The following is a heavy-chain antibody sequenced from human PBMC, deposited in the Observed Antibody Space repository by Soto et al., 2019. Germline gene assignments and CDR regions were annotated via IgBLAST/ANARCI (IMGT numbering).Heavy chain of an antibody. D-gene: IGHD3-10*01. Sequence: EVQLVESGGGLVQPGGSLKLSCAASGFTFSGSAMHWVRQASGKGLEWVGRIRSKANSYATAYAASVKGRFTISRDDSKNTAYLQMNSLKPEDRAVYYGTRPAGGADYWGQGTLVTVSS. J-gene: IGHJ4*02. CDR2: IRSKANSYAT. CDR1: GFTFSGSA. V-gene: IGHV3-73*02. CDR3: TRPAGGADY.